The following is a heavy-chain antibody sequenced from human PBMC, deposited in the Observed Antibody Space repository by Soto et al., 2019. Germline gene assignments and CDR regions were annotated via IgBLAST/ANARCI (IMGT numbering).Heavy chain of an antibody. CDR2: ISYDGSNK. Sequence: SLRRSCAASGGTFCSYAMHWVRQAPGKGLEWVAVISYDGSNKYYADSVKGRFTISRDNSKNTLYLQMNSLRAEDTAVYYCARDPPYWGQGTLVTVPS. CDR3: ARDPPY. CDR1: GGTFCSYA. V-gene: IGHV3-30-3*01. J-gene: IGHJ4*02.